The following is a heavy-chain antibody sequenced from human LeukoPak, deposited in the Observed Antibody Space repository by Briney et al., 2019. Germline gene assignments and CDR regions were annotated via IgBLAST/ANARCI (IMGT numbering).Heavy chain of an antibody. V-gene: IGHV3-30*02. CDR3: ARDLAILTAYYYYGMDV. CDR1: GFTFSSYW. J-gene: IGHJ6*02. Sequence: GGSLRLSCAASGFTFSSYWMSWVRQAPGTGLEWVAFIRFDGSNKYFPDSVKGRFTISRDNSKNTLYLQMNSLRAEDTAVYYCARDLAILTAYYYYGMDVWGQGTTVTVSS. D-gene: IGHD3-9*01. CDR2: IRFDGSNK.